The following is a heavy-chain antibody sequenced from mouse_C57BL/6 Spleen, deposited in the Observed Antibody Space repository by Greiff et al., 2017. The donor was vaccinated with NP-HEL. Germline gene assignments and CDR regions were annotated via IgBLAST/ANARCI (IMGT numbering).Heavy chain of an antibody. Sequence: QVQLQQSGAELVKPGASVKLSCKASGYTFTEYTIHWVKQRSGQGLEWIGWFYPGSGSIKYNEKFKDKATLTADKSSSTAYMELSRLTSEDSAVYFCARQEEGSIYDGYYDAMDYWGQGTSVTVSS. CDR3: ARQEEGSIYDGYYDAMDY. J-gene: IGHJ4*01. CDR2: FYPGSGSI. CDR1: GYTFTEYT. D-gene: IGHD2-3*01. V-gene: IGHV1-62-2*01.